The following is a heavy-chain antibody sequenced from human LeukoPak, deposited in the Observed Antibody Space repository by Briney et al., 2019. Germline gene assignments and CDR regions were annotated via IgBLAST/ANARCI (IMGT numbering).Heavy chain of an antibody. Sequence: ASVKVSCKASGYTFTAYYIHWVRQAPGQGLEWMGWINPNSGGTNYAQKFQGRVTMTRDTSISTAYMELSRLRSDDTAVYFCARRCDTSSYYTYYFDYWGQGTLVTVS. CDR2: INPNSGGT. CDR3: ARRCDTSSYYTYYFDY. CDR1: GYTFTAYY. V-gene: IGHV1-2*02. J-gene: IGHJ4*02. D-gene: IGHD3-22*01.